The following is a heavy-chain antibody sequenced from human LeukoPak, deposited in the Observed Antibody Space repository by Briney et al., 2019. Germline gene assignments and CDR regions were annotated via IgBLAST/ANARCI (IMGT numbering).Heavy chain of an antibody. V-gene: IGHV4-30-4*01. CDR3: ARQRADTTNWFDP. CDR1: GGSISSGDYY. Sequence: SETLSLTCTVSGGSISSGDYYWSWIRQPPGKGLEWIGYIYYSGSTYYNPSLKSRVTISVDTSKNQFSLKLSSVTAADTAVYYCARQRADTTNWFDPWGQGTLVTVSS. J-gene: IGHJ5*02. CDR2: IYYSGST. D-gene: IGHD1-1*01.